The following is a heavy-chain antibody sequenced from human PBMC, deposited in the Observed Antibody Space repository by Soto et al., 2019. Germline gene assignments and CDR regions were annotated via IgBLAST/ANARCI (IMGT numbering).Heavy chain of an antibody. CDR2: IGTAGDT. CDR3: ARASATIDAFDI. CDR1: GSTFSSYD. D-gene: IGHD5-12*01. V-gene: IGHV3-13*01. Sequence: GGSLRLSCAASGSTFSSYDMHWVRQATGKGLEWVSAIGTAGDTYYPGSAKGRFTISRENAKNSLYLQMNSLRAGDTAVYYCARASATIDAFDIWGQGTMVTVSS. J-gene: IGHJ3*02.